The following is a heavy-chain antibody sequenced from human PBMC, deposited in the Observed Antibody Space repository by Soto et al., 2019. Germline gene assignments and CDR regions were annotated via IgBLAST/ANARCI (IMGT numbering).Heavy chain of an antibody. CDR3: AKRGGTSCLDS. V-gene: IGHV3-23*01. D-gene: IGHD3-16*01. CDR1: GFTFSSFA. CDR2: ITSRGDNT. Sequence: EVQLLESGGGLVQPGGSLRLSCAASGFTFSSFAMSWVRQTPGKGLEWASAITSRGDNTYYADSVKGRFTISRDNSKNTLYLQMDTLRVDDTAVYYCAKRGGTSCLDSWGQGTLVTISS. J-gene: IGHJ4*02.